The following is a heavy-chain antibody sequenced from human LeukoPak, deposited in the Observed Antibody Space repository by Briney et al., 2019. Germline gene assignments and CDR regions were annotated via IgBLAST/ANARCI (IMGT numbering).Heavy chain of an antibody. CDR3: ASRPYNSSPFDY. D-gene: IGHD3-10*01. J-gene: IGHJ4*02. Sequence: SQTLSLTCTVSGGSISSGDYYWSWIRPPPGKGLEWIGYIYYSGSTYYNPSLKSRVTMSVDTSKNQFSLKLSFVAAADTAVYYCASRPYNSSPFDYWGQGTLVTVSS. V-gene: IGHV4-30-4*01. CDR1: GGSISSGDYY. CDR2: IYYSGST.